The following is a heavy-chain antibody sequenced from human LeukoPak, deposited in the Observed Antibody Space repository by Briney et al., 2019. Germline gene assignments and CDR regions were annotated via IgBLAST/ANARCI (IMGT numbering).Heavy chain of an antibody. CDR2: INPSGGST. CDR3: ARDSDIVVVPVAMGIDY. Sequence: ASVKVSCKASGYTFTSYYMHWVRQAPGQGLEWMGIINPSGGSTSYAQKFQGRVTMTRDTSTSTVYMELSSLRSEDTAVYYCARDSDIVVVPVAMGIDYWGQGTLVTVSS. J-gene: IGHJ4*02. D-gene: IGHD2-2*01. V-gene: IGHV1-46*01. CDR1: GYTFTSYY.